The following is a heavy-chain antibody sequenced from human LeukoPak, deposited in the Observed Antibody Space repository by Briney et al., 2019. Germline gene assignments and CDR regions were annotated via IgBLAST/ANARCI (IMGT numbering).Heavy chain of an antibody. D-gene: IGHD6-19*01. CDR2: IHSSGAST. CDR3: AKGSWGSGWYAD. Sequence: GGSLRLSCAASGFTFKNYAMTWIRQAPGKGLEWFSAIHSSGASTFYADFVKGRFTISRDNSKDTLYLQMDSLTAEDTAVYYCAKGSWGSGWYADWGQGTLVTVSS. J-gene: IGHJ4*02. CDR1: GFTFKNYA. V-gene: IGHV3-23*01.